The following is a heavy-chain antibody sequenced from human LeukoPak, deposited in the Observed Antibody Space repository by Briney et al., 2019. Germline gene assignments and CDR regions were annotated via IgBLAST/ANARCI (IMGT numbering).Heavy chain of an antibody. D-gene: IGHD3-16*01. CDR1: GYTFTGYY. CDR3: ARAGQRVSFGGVFYYYDT. J-gene: IGHJ4*02. Sequence: SVKVSCKASGYTFTGYYMHWVRQAPGQGLEWVGRIIPMLGITNHAQNLQGRVRITADQSTTTAYMELTSLRSDDTAVYYCARAGQRVSFGGVFYYYDTWGQGTLVTVSS. V-gene: IGHV1-69*04. CDR2: IIPMLGIT.